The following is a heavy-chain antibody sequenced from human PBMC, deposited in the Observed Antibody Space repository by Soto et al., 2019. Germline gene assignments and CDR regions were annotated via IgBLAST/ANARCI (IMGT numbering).Heavy chain of an antibody. V-gene: IGHV1-69*02. Sequence: QVQLVQSGAEVKKPGSSVKVSCKASGGTFSSYTISWVRQAPGQGLEWMGRIIPILGIANYAQKFQGRVTMNADQCTSTAEMELSSRRSEDTAVYFCARGGDIVVVPAAIDYYYGMDVWGQGTTVTVSS. J-gene: IGHJ6*02. CDR1: GGTFSSYT. CDR3: ARGGDIVVVPAAIDYYYGMDV. D-gene: IGHD2-2*01. CDR2: IIPILGIA.